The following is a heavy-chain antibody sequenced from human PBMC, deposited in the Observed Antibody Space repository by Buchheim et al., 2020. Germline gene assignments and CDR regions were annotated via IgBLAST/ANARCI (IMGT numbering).Heavy chain of an antibody. CDR2: ISSDGSTT. D-gene: IGHD6-19*01. Sequence: EVQLVESGGGLVQPGGSLRLSCAASGFTFSGYWMHWVRQAPGKGLVWVSRISSDGSTTNYADSVKGRFTISRDNAKNTLYLQMNSLRAEDTAVYYCAAGRAAGWHGELGYWGQGTL. CDR1: GFTFSGYW. V-gene: IGHV3-74*01. CDR3: AAGRAAGWHGELGY. J-gene: IGHJ4*02.